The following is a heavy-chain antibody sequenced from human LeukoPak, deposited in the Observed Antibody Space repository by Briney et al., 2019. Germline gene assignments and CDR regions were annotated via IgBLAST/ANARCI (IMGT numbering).Heavy chain of an antibody. CDR3: AKDLGRGIAVAGTPYYYYGMDV. J-gene: IGHJ6*02. Sequence: GASVTVYCKASGGTFSSYAISWVRQAPGQGLEWMGRIIPTFGIANYAQKFQGRVTITADKSTSTAYMELSSLRSEDTAVYYCAKDLGRGIAVAGTPYYYYGMDVWGQGTTVTVSS. V-gene: IGHV1-69*04. CDR2: IIPTFGIA. CDR1: GGTFSSYA. D-gene: IGHD6-19*01.